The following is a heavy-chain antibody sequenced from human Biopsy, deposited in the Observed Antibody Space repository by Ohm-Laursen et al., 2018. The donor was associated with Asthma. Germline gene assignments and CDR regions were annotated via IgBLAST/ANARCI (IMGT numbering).Heavy chain of an antibody. D-gene: IGHD3-22*01. Sequence: GASVKVSCKASGYTFTSYAMHWVRQAPGQRLEWMGWINAGNGNTEYSQKFQGRVTITRDTSASTAYMDLSSLRSEDTAVYYCARVRKDYYDSSGLSGGWFDPWGQGTLVTVSS. CDR2: INAGNGNT. V-gene: IGHV1-3*01. CDR3: ARVRKDYYDSSGLSGGWFDP. J-gene: IGHJ5*02. CDR1: GYTFTSYA.